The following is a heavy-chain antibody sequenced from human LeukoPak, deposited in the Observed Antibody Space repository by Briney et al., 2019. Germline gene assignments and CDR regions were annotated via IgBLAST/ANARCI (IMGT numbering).Heavy chain of an antibody. CDR1: GFTFSSYW. D-gene: IGHD6-13*01. Sequence: GGSLRLSCAASGFTFSSYWMSWVRQPPGKGLESVADLKQDGSEKYYVDSVKGRFTISRDNAKNSLYLQMNSLRAEDTAVYYCARLETGIAAAGTGYFDYWGQGTLVTVSS. CDR3: ARLETGIAAAGTGYFDY. V-gene: IGHV3-7*05. J-gene: IGHJ4*02. CDR2: LKQDGSEK.